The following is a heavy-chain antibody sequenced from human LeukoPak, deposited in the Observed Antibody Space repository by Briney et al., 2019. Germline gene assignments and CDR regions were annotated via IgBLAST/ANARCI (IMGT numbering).Heavy chain of an antibody. CDR1: GFTFSSYS. CDR3: ASSHYDYVWGSYRHQGYFDY. D-gene: IGHD3-16*02. Sequence: PGGSLRLSCAASGFTFSSYSISLVRQAPGKGLEWVSYISSSSSTIYYVYSVKGRFTFSRDNAKNSLYLQMYSLRAEDTAVYYCASSHYDYVWGSYRHQGYFDYWGQGTLVTVSS. J-gene: IGHJ4*02. V-gene: IGHV3-48*01. CDR2: ISSSSSTI.